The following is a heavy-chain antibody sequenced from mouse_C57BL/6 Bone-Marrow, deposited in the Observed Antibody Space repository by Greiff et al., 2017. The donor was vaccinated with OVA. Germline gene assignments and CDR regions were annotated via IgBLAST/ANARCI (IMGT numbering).Heavy chain of an antibody. CDR3: ARSSYYSNWYFDV. CDR1: GYSFTDYN. D-gene: IGHD2-5*01. Sequence: EVQLQQSGAELARPGASVKLSCKASGYSFTDYNMNWVKQSNGKSLEWIGVINPNYGTTSYNQKFKGKATLTVDQSSSTAYMQLNSLTSEDSAVYYCARSSYYSNWYFDVWGTGTTVTVSS. CDR2: INPNYGTT. V-gene: IGHV1-39*01. J-gene: IGHJ1*03.